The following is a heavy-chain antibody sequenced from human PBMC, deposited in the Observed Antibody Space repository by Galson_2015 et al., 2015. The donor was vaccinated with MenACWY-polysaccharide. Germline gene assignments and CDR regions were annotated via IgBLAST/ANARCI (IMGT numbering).Heavy chain of an antibody. D-gene: IGHD5-18*01. CDR2: MNPNSGYI. CDR1: GYTFTSYE. CDR3: ARAGYKASDF. Sequence: SVKVSCKASGYTFTSYEINWVRPAPGQGLGWMGWMNPNSGYIGYARKFLGKFTMTRDPSIGTAYMELDDLRPEHTAVYYCARAGYKASDFWGQGTLVTVSS. J-gene: IGHJ4*02. V-gene: IGHV1-8*01.